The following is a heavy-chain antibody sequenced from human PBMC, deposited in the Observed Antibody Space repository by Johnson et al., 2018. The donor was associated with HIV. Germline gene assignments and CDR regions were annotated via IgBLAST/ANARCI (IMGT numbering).Heavy chain of an antibody. Sequence: QVQLVESGGGLVKPGGSLRLSCAASGFTFSDHYMSWIRQAPGKGLEWVAFIRYGGSNNYSAASVKGRFTISRDNAKNSLYLQMNSLRVEDTAVYYCASDGLAIFGLVIRLGAFDIWGQGTMVTVSS. J-gene: IGHJ3*02. D-gene: IGHD3-3*01. CDR1: GFTFSDHY. CDR3: ASDGLAIFGLVIRLGAFDI. V-gene: IGHV3-11*04. CDR2: IRYGGSNN.